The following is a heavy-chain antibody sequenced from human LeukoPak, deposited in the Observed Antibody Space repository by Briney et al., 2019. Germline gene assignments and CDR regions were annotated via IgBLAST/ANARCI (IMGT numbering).Heavy chain of an antibody. D-gene: IGHD2-2*02. Sequence: ASVKVSCRASGYTFTSYAMHWVRQAPGQRLEWMGWINAGNGNTKYSQKFQGRVTITRDTSASTAYMELSSLRSEDTAVYYCARGSVVPAAILGYWGQGTLVTVSS. CDR1: GYTFTSYA. V-gene: IGHV1-3*01. CDR2: INAGNGNT. CDR3: ARGSVVPAAILGY. J-gene: IGHJ4*02.